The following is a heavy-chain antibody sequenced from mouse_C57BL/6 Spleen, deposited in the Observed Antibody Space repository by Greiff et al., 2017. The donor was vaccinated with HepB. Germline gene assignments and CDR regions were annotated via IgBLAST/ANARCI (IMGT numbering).Heavy chain of an antibody. CDR1: GFTFSDYG. CDR2: ISSGSSTI. J-gene: IGHJ3*01. V-gene: IGHV5-17*01. Sequence: DVKLVESGGGLVKPGGSLKLSCAASGFTFSDYGMHWVRQAPEKGLEWVAYISSGSSTIYYADTVKGRFTISRDNAKNTLFLQMTSLRSEDTAMYYCATLLFAYWGQGTLFTVSA. CDR3: ATLLFAY.